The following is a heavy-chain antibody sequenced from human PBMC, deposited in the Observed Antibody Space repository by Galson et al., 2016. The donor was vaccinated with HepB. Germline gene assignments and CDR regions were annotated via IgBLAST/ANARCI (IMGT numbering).Heavy chain of an antibody. Sequence: SLRLSCAASGFTFNAHWMNWVRQAPGKGLEWVANIRGAGIVSYYAESVRGRFTISRDNAKNSLYPQMNGLRVDETAVYYCSSEMTGSYFDWGQGTLVTVSS. CDR3: SSEMTGSYFD. J-gene: IGHJ4*02. CDR2: IRGAGIVS. D-gene: IGHD3-10*01. CDR1: GFTFNAHW. V-gene: IGHV3-7*01.